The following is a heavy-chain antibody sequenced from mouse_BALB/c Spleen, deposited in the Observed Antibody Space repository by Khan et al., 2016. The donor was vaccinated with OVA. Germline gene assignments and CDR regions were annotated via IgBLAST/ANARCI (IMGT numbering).Heavy chain of an antibody. CDR3: ARSGGYYAMDY. V-gene: IGHV1-9*01. D-gene: IGHD1-1*02. Sequence: VQLQQSGAELMKPGASVKISCKATGYTFSSYWIEWVKQRPGHGLEWIGEILPGSGSTNYYEKFKGKATFTADTSSNTAYMELSSLTSEDSAVYYCARSGGYYAMDYWGQGTSVTVSS. CDR1: GYTFSSYW. CDR2: ILPGSGST. J-gene: IGHJ4*01.